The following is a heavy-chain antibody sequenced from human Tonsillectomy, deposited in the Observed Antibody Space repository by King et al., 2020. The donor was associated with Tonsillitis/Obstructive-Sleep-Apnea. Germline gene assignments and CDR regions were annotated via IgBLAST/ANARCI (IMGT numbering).Heavy chain of an antibody. Sequence: VQLVESGGGLVQPGGSLRLSGAASGFTFSSYAMSWVRQAPGKGREWVSALSGSGGSTYYADSVKGRFTISRDNSKNTLYLQMNSLRAEDTAVYYCAKGTDTPYYYFVFDVWGQGTTVTVSS. CDR3: AKGTDTPYYYFVFDV. CDR1: GFTFSSYA. J-gene: IGHJ6*02. D-gene: IGHD2-15*01. V-gene: IGHV3-23*04. CDR2: LSGSGGST.